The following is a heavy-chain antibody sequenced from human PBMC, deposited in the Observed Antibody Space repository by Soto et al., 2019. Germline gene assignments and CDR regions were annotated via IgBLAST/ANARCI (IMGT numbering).Heavy chain of an antibody. Sequence: SETLSLTCTMSGGSIIVYYWSWIRQPPGKGLEWIGYIYYSVTTNYNPSFKSRVSISVDTSKDQLSLKSNSVTAADTAVYYCARSYNTTWTAWGPWGKGTLVTV. D-gene: IGHD1-20*01. V-gene: IGHV4-59*01. CDR2: IYYSVTT. CDR1: GGSIIVYY. J-gene: IGHJ5*02. CDR3: ARSYNTTWTAWGP.